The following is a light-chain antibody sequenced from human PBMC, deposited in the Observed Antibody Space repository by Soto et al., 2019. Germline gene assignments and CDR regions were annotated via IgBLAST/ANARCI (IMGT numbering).Light chain of an antibody. J-gene: IGKJ5*01. CDR3: QRYLNVPLT. CDR1: QDIDQF. V-gene: IGKV1-33*01. Sequence: DIQMTQSPSSLSDSVVHRLTITCQASQDIDQFLNWFQQKPGKAPKLLIYDTSNLETGVPSRFSGCGSGTDFTLTISSLRPEDIATYYCQRYLNVPLTFGLGRRLEIK. CDR2: DTS.